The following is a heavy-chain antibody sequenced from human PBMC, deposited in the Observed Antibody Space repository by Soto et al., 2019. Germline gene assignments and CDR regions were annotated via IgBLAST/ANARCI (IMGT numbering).Heavy chain of an antibody. CDR1: GFTFSSYA. Sequence: EVQLLESGGGLVQPGGSLRLSCAASGFTFSSYAMSWVRQAPGKGLEWVSAISGSGGSTYYADSVKGRFTISRDNSKNTLYLQKNSLRAEDTAVYYCAKSSSYSGSQYYFDYWGQGTLVTVSS. J-gene: IGHJ4*02. D-gene: IGHD1-26*01. CDR2: ISGSGGST. CDR3: AKSSSYSGSQYYFDY. V-gene: IGHV3-23*01.